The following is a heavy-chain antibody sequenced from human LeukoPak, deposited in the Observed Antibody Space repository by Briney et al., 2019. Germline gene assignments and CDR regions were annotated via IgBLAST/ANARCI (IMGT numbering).Heavy chain of an antibody. CDR3: ARNGTSSYFDY. D-gene: IGHD2-2*01. CDR2: IYHSGST. Sequence: SETLSLTCAVSGYSISSGYYWGWIRPAPGKGLEWIGSIYHSGSTHYNPSLKSRVTISVDTPKNQFSLKLSAVTAADTAVYYRARNGTSSYFDYWGQGTLVTVSS. J-gene: IGHJ4*02. V-gene: IGHV4-38-2*01. CDR1: GYSISSGYY.